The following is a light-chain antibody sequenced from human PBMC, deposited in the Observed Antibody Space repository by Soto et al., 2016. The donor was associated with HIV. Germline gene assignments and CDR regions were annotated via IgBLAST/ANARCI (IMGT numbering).Light chain of an antibody. V-gene: IGLV3-21*03. CDR3: QVWDVNSDHYV. Sequence: SYELAQPPSVSVAPGKTAIITCGGDDIRSKSVHWYQQKPGQAPVLVVHDDSDRPSGIPERFSGSNSGNTATLTISRVEAGDEADYYCQVWDVNSDHYVFGPGTKVTVL. J-gene: IGLJ1*01. CDR1: DIRSKS. CDR2: DDS.